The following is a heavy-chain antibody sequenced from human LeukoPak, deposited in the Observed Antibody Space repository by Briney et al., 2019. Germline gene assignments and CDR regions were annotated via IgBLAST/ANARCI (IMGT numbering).Heavy chain of an antibody. CDR1: GGSISSYY. V-gene: IGHV4-59*08. Sequence: PSETLSLACTVSGGSISSYYWSWIRQPPGKGLEWIGYIYYSGSTNYNPSLKSRVTISVDTSKNQFSLKLSSVTAADTAVYYCAIGGDYYDSSGYYNFDYWGQGTLVTVSS. CDR3: AIGGDYYDSSGYYNFDY. CDR2: IYYSGST. D-gene: IGHD3-22*01. J-gene: IGHJ4*02.